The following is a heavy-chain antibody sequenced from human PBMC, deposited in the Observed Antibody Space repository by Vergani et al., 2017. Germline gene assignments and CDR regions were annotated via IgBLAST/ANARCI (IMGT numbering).Heavy chain of an antibody. Sequence: EVQLVESGGGLVQPGGSLRLSCAASGFSLSRFWMSWVRQAPEKGLEWVAHISPDGSATSYVDSVKGRFTISRDNTKNSLYLQMNSLKAEDRATYYCAREERSNTSPFVGDWGQGTLVTV. J-gene: IGHJ4*02. CDR2: ISPDGSAT. CDR1: GFSLSRFW. V-gene: IGHV3-7*03. D-gene: IGHD2/OR15-2a*01. CDR3: AREERSNTSPFVGD.